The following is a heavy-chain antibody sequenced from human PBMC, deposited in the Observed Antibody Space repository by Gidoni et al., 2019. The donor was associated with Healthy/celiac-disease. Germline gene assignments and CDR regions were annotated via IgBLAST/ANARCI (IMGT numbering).Heavy chain of an antibody. CDR1: GFTFSSYS. CDR2: ISSSSSTI. V-gene: IGHV3-48*04. J-gene: IGHJ4*02. D-gene: IGHD4-17*01. CDR3: AHGPTTVTTTY. Sequence: EVQLVESGGGLVQPGGSLRLSCAASGFTFSSYSMNWVRQSPGKGLEWVSYISSSSSTIYYADSVKGRFTISRDNAKNSLYLQMNSLRAEDTAVYYCAHGPTTVTTTYWGQGTLVTVSS.